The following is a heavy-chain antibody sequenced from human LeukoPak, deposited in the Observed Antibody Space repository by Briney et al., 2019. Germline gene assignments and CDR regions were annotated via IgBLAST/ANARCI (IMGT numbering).Heavy chain of an antibody. Sequence: GESLKISCKGSGYRFTSYWIGWMRQTPGKGLEWMGIIYPGDSDTRYSPSFQGQVTISADKSISTACLQWSSLKASDTAMYYCATIVYGSGIYDAFDIWGQGTMVTVSS. V-gene: IGHV5-51*01. CDR2: IYPGDSDT. CDR1: GYRFTSYW. D-gene: IGHD3-10*01. CDR3: ATIVYGSGIYDAFDI. J-gene: IGHJ3*02.